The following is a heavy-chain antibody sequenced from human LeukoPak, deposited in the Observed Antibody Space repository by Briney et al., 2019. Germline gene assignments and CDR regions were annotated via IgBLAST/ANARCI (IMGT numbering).Heavy chain of an antibody. CDR3: ARESGSDVYYYMDV. CDR2: ISYDGSNK. J-gene: IGHJ6*03. CDR1: GFTFSSYA. D-gene: IGHD5-12*01. Sequence: GGSLRLSCAASGFTFSSYAMHWVRQAPGKGLEWVAVISYDGSNKYYADSVKGRFTISRDNSKNTLYLQMNSLRAEDTAVYYCARESGSDVYYYMDVWGKGTTVTVSS. V-gene: IGHV3-30*04.